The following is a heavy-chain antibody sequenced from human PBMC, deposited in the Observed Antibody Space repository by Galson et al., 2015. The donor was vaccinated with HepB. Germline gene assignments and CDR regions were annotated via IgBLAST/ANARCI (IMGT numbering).Heavy chain of an antibody. CDR3: ARSGYYFGEGDF. Sequence: LSLTCTVSGGSISSSSYYWGWIRQPPGKGLEWIGNIYYRGNTYYKSPLKSRVTIFLDTSKNQFSLKLSSVTAADTAVYYCARSGYYFGEGDFWGQGTLVSFSS. V-gene: IGHV4-39*01. CDR1: GGSISSSSYY. CDR2: IYYRGNT. J-gene: IGHJ4*02. D-gene: IGHD3-22*01.